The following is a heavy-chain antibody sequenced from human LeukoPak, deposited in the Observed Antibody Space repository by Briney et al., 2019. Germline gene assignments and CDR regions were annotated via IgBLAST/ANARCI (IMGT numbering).Heavy chain of an antibody. CDR1: GFTFSSYG. CDR3: AKDFPGPSSGPFDY. V-gene: IGHV3-48*01. CDR2: ISSGSSTI. J-gene: IGHJ4*02. D-gene: IGHD6-19*01. Sequence: GGSLRLSCAASGFTFSSYGMHWVRQAPGKGLEWVSYISSGSSTIYYADSVKGRFTISRDNSKNTLYLQMNSLRAEDTAVYYCAKDFPGPSSGPFDYWGQGTLVTVSS.